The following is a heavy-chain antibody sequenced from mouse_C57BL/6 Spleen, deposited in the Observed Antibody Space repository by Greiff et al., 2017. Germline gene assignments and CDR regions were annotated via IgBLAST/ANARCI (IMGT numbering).Heavy chain of an antibody. CDR1: GYTFTSYG. V-gene: IGHV1-81*01. Sequence: VQLQESGAELARPGASVKLSCKASGYTFTSYGISWVKQRPGQGLEWIGEIYPRRGNTYYNEKFKGKATLTADKSSSTAYMELRSLTSEDSAVYFCASYGYERNWYFDGRGTGTTVTVSS. D-gene: IGHD2-2*01. CDR2: IYPRRGNT. J-gene: IGHJ1*03. CDR3: ASYGYERNWYFDG.